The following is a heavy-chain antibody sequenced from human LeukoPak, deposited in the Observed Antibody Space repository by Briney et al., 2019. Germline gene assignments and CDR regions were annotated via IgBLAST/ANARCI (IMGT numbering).Heavy chain of an antibody. CDR2: ISGSGGST. V-gene: IGHV3-23*01. CDR1: GFTFSSYG. CDR3: ARPYSGSYIYYYYMDV. J-gene: IGHJ6*03. Sequence: GGSLRLSCAASGFTFSSYGMSWVRQAPGKGLEWVSAISGSGGSTYYADSVKGRFTISRDNSKNTLYLQMNSLRAEDTAVYYCARPYSGSYIYYYYMDVWGKGTTVTVSS. D-gene: IGHD1-26*01.